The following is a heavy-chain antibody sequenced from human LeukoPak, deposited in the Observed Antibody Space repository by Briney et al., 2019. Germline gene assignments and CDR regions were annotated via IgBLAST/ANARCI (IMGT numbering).Heavy chain of an antibody. D-gene: IGHD6-13*01. V-gene: IGHV3-23*01. J-gene: IGHJ4*02. CDR3: AKDRRGIAAAESGYFDY. Sequence: GALRLSCAASGFTFSSYAMSWVRQAPGKGLEWVSAISGSGGSTYYADSVKGRFTISRDNSKNTLYLQMNSLRAEDTAVYYCAKDRRGIAAAESGYFDYWGQGTLVTVSS. CDR1: GFTFSSYA. CDR2: ISGSGGST.